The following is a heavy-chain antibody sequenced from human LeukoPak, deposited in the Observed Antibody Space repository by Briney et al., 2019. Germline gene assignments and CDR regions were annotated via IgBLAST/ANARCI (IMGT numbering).Heavy chain of an antibody. CDR1: GFAFSSYW. CDR2: ISSNGGST. J-gene: IGHJ4*02. V-gene: IGHV3-64*01. D-gene: IGHD6-19*01. Sequence: GGSLRLSCAASGFAFSSYWMSWVRQAPGKGLEYVSAISSNGGSTYYANSVKGRFTISRDNAKNSLYLQMNSLRAEDTAVYYCARLLVAGTQNEDYWGQGTLVTVSS. CDR3: ARLLVAGTQNEDY.